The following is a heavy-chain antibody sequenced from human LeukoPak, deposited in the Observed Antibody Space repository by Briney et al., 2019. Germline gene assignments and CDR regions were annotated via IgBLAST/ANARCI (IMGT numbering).Heavy chain of an antibody. CDR1: GFTFSIYA. D-gene: IGHD3-3*01. Sequence: GGSLRLSCAASGFTFSIYAMSWVRQAPGKGLEWVSGISGSSSHTLDADSVRGRFIISRDNTRNTLYLHMNSLRAEDTALYYCAKEVDYSNAAPEWGFDSWGQGTLVTVSS. CDR3: AKEVDYSNAAPEWGFDS. CDR2: ISGSSSHT. J-gene: IGHJ4*02. V-gene: IGHV3-23*01.